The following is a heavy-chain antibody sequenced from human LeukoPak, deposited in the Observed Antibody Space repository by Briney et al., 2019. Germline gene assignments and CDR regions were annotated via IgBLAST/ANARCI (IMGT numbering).Heavy chain of an antibody. D-gene: IGHD6-19*01. CDR1: GGSISSYY. V-gene: IGHV4-4*07. Sequence: SETLSLTCTVSGGSISSYYWSWIRQPAGKGLEWIGRINTSGITSYNPSLKSRVTISVDKSKNHFSLKLTSVTAADTAVYYCARRSSGWYFDYWGQGTLVTVSS. J-gene: IGHJ4*02. CDR3: ARRSSGWYFDY. CDR2: INTSGIT.